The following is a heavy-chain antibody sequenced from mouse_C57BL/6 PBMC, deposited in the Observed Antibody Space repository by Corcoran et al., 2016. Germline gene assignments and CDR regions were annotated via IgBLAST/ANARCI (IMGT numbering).Heavy chain of an antibody. Sequence: QVQLKQSGAELVRPGASVKLSCKASGYTFTDYYINWVKQRPGQGLEWIARIYPGSGNTYYNEKFKGKATLTAEKSSSTAYMQLSSLTSEDSAVYFCARSYYYGSSQGAMDYWGQGTSVTVSS. CDR3: ARSYYYGSSQGAMDY. J-gene: IGHJ4*01. D-gene: IGHD1-1*01. CDR2: IYPGSGNT. V-gene: IGHV1-76*01. CDR1: GYTFTDYY.